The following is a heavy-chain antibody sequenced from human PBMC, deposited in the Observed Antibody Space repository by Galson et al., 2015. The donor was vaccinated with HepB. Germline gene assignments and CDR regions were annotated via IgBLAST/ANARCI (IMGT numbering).Heavy chain of an antibody. V-gene: IGHV3-33*01. CDR2: IWYDGSNK. D-gene: IGHD1-26*01. CDR1: GFTFSSYG. J-gene: IGHJ4*02. Sequence: SLRLSCAASGFTFSSYGMHWVRQAPGKGLEWVAVIWYDGSNKYYADSVKGRFTISRDNSKNTLYLQMNSLRAEDTAVYYCARDKGEWELPGPFDYWGQGTLVTVSS. CDR3: ARDKGEWELPGPFDY.